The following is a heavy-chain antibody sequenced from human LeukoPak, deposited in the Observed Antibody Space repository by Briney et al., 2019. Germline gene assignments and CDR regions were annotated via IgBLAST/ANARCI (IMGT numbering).Heavy chain of an antibody. D-gene: IGHD1-26*01. Sequence: SVKVSCRASGGTFSSYAISWVRQAPGQGLEWMGGIIPIFGTANYAQKFQGRVTITADESTSTAYMELSSLRSEDTAVYYCARLLSSGSYFYFDYWGQGTLVTVSS. CDR3: ARLLSSGSYFYFDY. CDR1: GGTFSSYA. J-gene: IGHJ4*02. CDR2: IIPIFGTA. V-gene: IGHV1-69*01.